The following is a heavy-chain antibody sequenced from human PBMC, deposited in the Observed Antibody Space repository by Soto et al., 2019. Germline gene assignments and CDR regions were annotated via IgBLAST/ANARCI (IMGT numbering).Heavy chain of an antibody. D-gene: IGHD3-22*01. CDR1: GGSISSSTYY. V-gene: IGHV4-39*07. CDR3: AREGKYYHDSSGYPLPASRWFDP. J-gene: IGHJ5*02. Sequence: SETLSLTCTVSGGSISSSTYYWGWIRQPPGKGLEWIGNIYYSGHTYYNPALKSRVTISVDTSKNQFSLKLSSVTAADTAVYYCAREGKYYHDSSGYPLPASRWFDPWGQGTLVTVSS. CDR2: IYYSGHT.